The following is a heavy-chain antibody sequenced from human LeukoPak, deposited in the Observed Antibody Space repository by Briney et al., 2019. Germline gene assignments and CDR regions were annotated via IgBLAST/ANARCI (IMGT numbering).Heavy chain of an antibody. CDR1: GFTFSRSW. J-gene: IGHJ4*02. V-gene: IGHV3-7*01. CDR3: ARDHLTTIFGVLIFNAIDF. D-gene: IGHD3-3*01. Sequence: GSLRLSCAASGFTFSRSWMSWVRQAPGKGLEWVANIKQDGSEKYYVDSVKGRFTISRDNARNSVYLQMNSLRAEDTAVYYCARDHLTTIFGVLIFNAIDFWGQGTLVAVSS. CDR2: IKQDGSEK.